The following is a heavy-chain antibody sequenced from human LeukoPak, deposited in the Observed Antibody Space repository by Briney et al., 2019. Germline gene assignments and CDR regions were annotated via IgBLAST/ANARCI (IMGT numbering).Heavy chain of an antibody. Sequence: GGSLRLSCSASGFTFSNYAMSWVRQAPGEGLEWVSTISGTGGSAKYADSVKGRFTFSRDNSKDTLYLQMNSLRAEDTAVYYCARDRRRSYYYYGMDVWGQGTTVTVSS. CDR3: ARDRRRSYYYYGMDV. V-gene: IGHV3-23*01. J-gene: IGHJ6*02. D-gene: IGHD6-6*01. CDR2: ISGTGGSA. CDR1: GFTFSNYA.